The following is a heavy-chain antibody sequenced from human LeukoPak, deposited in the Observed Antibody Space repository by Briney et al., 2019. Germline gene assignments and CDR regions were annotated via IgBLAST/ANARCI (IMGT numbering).Heavy chain of an antibody. V-gene: IGHV1-3*01. J-gene: IGHJ5*02. Sequence: ASVKVSCKASGYTFTSYAMHWVRQAPGQRLEWMGWINAGNGNTKYSQKFQGRVTITRDTSASTAYMELSSLRSEDTAVYYCARDLWFGNNWFDPWGQGTLVTASS. CDR1: GYTFTSYA. CDR3: ARDLWFGNNWFDP. D-gene: IGHD3-10*01. CDR2: INAGNGNT.